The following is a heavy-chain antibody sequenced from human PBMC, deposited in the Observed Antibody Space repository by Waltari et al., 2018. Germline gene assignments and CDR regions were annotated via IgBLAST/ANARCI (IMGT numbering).Heavy chain of an antibody. CDR2: IYSGGST. Sequence: EVQLVESGGGLIQPGGSLRLSCAASGITVSRNYMNWVRQAPGKGLDWVSVIYSGGSTYYADSVKGRFTISRDNSKNTLYLQMNSLRAEDTAVYYCAREGGPWDSSGWYGVNWGQGTLVTVSS. J-gene: IGHJ4*02. D-gene: IGHD6-19*01. V-gene: IGHV3-53*01. CDR3: AREGGPWDSSGWYGVN. CDR1: GITVSRNY.